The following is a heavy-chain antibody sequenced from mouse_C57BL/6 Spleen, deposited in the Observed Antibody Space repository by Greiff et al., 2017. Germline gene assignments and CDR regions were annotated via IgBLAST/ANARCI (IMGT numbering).Heavy chain of an antibody. Sequence: EVQLQQSGAELVRPGASVKLSCTASGFNIKDDYMHWVKQRPEQGLEWIGWIDPENGDTEYASKFQGKATITADTSSNTAYLQLSSLTSEDTAVYYCTTFTTVVPYWGQGTTLTVSS. CDR2: IDPENGDT. J-gene: IGHJ2*01. V-gene: IGHV14-4*01. CDR1: GFNIKDDY. D-gene: IGHD1-1*01. CDR3: TTFTTVVPY.